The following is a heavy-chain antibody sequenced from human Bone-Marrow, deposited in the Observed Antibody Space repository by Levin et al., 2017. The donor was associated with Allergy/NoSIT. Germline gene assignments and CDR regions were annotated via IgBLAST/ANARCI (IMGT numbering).Heavy chain of an antibody. D-gene: IGHD3-3*01. J-gene: IGHJ6*02. V-gene: IGHV4-34*01. CDR3: ARNIRFLEWLSDNGMDV. CDR1: GGSFSGSY. Sequence: SQTLSLTCAVYGGSFSGSYWSWIRQPPGKGLEWIGEINHSGSTNYNPSLKSRVTISVDTSKNQFSLKLSSVTAADTAVYYCARNIRFLEWLSDNGMDVWGQGTTVTVSS. CDR2: INHSGST.